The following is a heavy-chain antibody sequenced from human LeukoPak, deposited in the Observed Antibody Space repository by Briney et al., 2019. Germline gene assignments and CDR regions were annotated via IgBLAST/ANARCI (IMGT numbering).Heavy chain of an antibody. J-gene: IGHJ4*02. D-gene: IGHD3-10*01. CDR2: ISYDGSNK. CDR1: GFSFSPFA. Sequence: GRSLRLSCTASGFSFSPFAINWVRQAPGKGLEWVAVISYDGSNKFYADSVKGRFTISRDNSKNTLYLQMNSLRAEDTAVYYCARDYGSGSYYNVPYFDYWGQGTLVTVSS. CDR3: ARDYGSGSYYNVPYFDY. V-gene: IGHV3-30-3*01.